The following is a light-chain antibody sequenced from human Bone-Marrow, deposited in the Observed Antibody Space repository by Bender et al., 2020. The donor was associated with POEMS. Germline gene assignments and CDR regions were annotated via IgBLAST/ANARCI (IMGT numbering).Light chain of an antibody. CDR3: SSYGISGTLWV. CDR1: SSDIGGFNF. J-gene: IGLJ3*02. Sequence: QSALTQPASVSGSPGQSITISCTGTSSDIGGFNFVSWYQQHPGKAPNLILYDVAKRPSGVSYRISGSKSGNTASLTISGLQADDEALYYCSSYGISGTLWVFGGGTKLTVL. CDR2: DVA. V-gene: IGLV2-14*03.